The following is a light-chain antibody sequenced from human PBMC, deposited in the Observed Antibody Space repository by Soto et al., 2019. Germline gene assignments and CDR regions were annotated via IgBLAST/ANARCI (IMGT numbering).Light chain of an antibody. J-gene: IGKJ5*01. CDR3: QQYHNWPPIT. CDR1: QSVSSSY. CDR2: GAS. Sequence: ENVLTQSPDTLSLSPGGRATLSCRAGQSVSSSYLAWYQQKPGQAPRLLIYGASTRATGIPARFSASGSGTEFTLTISSLQSEDFAVYYCQQYHNWPPITFGQGTRLEIK. V-gene: IGKV3-15*01.